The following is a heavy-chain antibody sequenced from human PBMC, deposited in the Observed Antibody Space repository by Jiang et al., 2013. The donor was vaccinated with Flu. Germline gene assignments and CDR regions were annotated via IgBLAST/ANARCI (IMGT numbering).Heavy chain of an antibody. J-gene: IGHJ4*02. CDR1: GGTFNHNA. V-gene: IGHV1-69*06. Sequence: QLVESGAEVKKPGSSVKVSCKASGGTFNHNAITWVRQAPGQGLEWLGRIIPSIGTPNYAQKFQGRVTITADISTNIAYMELSRLRSGDTAVYYCARGAEGFCDSTGCYTADYSKYWGQGTLVTVTS. D-gene: IGHD2-2*02. CDR2: IIPSIGTP. CDR3: ARGAEGFCDSTGCYTADYSKY.